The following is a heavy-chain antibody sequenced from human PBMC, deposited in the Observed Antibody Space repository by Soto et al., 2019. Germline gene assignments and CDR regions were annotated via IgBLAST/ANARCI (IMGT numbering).Heavy chain of an antibody. J-gene: IGHJ4*02. CDR3: AKYPRPYGSGGSCYKTGPFDY. CDR2: ISGRGGST. Sequence: EVQLLESGGGLVQPGGSLRLSCAASGFTFSSYAMSWVRPAPGKGLEWVSAISGRGGSTYYADSVKGRFTISRDYSKNTLYLQMNSLRAEDTAVYYCAKYPRPYGSGGSCYKTGPFDYWGQGTLVTVSS. CDR1: GFTFSSYA. V-gene: IGHV3-23*01. D-gene: IGHD2-15*01.